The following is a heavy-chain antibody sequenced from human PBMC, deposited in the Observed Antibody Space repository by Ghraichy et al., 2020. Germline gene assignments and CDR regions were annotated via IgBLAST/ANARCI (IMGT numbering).Heavy chain of an antibody. J-gene: IGHJ4*02. CDR3: ARLGSGPEGIAAAGTPFDY. CDR1: GFTFSSYA. V-gene: IGHV3-30*04. CDR2: ISYDGSNK. Sequence: GGSLRLSCAASGFTFSSYAMHWVRQAPGKGLEWVAVISYDGSNKYYADSVKGRFTISRDNSKNTLYLQMNSLRAEDTAVYYCARLGSGPEGIAAAGTPFDYWGQGTLVTVSS. D-gene: IGHD6-13*01.